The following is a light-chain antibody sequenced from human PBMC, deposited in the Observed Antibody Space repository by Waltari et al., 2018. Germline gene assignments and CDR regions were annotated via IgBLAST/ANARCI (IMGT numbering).Light chain of an antibody. CDR1: QSISSY. V-gene: IGKV1-39*01. CDR3: QQSYSTPPWT. Sequence: VGDRVTITCRASQSISSYLNWYQQKPGKAPKLLIYAASSLQSGVPSRFSGSGSGTDFTLTISSLQPEDFATYYCQQSYSTPPWTFGQGTKVEIK. J-gene: IGKJ1*01. CDR2: AAS.